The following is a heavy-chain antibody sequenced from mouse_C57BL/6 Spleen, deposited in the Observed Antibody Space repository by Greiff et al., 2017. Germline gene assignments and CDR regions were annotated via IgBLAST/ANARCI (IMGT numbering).Heavy chain of an antibody. CDR1: GFNIKDYY. D-gene: IGHD1-1*01. Sequence: EVKVVESGAELVKPGASVKLSCTASGFNIKDYYMHWVKQRTEQGLEWIGRIDPEDGETKYAPKFQGKATITADTSSNTAYLQLSSLTSEDTAVYYCARTTVVATGFDDWGQGTTRTVSS. J-gene: IGHJ2*01. CDR3: ARTTVVATGFDD. V-gene: IGHV14-2*01. CDR2: IDPEDGET.